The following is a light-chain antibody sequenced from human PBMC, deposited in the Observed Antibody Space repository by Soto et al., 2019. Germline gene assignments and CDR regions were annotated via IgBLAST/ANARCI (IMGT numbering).Light chain of an antibody. Sequence: DIQMTQSPSALSASVGDRVTITCRASQSIGGWLAWYQQKAGKAPKVLIYATSTLQSGVPLRFSGSGSGTPFPLTISSLQPDDSATYYCQQYSSWWTFGQGTKVEIK. CDR1: QSIGGW. V-gene: IGKV1-5*03. CDR3: QQYSSWWT. CDR2: ATS. J-gene: IGKJ1*01.